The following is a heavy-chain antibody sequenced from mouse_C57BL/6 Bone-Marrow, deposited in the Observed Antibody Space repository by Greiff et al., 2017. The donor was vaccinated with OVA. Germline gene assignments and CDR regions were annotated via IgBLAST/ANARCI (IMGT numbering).Heavy chain of an antibody. CDR2: IYPGSGST. CDR3: ANYYGSRYYYAMDY. CDR1: GYTFTSYW. J-gene: IGHJ4*01. Sequence: QVQLQQPGAELVKPGASVKMSCKASGYTFTSYWITWVKQRPGPGLEWIGDIYPGSGSTNYNEKFKSKATLTVDTSSSTAYMQLSSLTSEDSAVYYCANYYGSRYYYAMDYWGQGTSVTVSS. V-gene: IGHV1-55*01. D-gene: IGHD1-1*01.